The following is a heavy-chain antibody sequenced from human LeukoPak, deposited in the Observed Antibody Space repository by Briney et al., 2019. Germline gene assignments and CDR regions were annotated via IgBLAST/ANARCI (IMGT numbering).Heavy chain of an antibody. V-gene: IGHV4-34*01. D-gene: IGHD6-6*01. J-gene: IGHJ4*02. CDR1: GGSFSGYY. CDR3: ARSRSASPLFDY. Sequence: SETLSLTCAVYGGSFSGYYWSWIRQPPGKGLEWIGEINHSGSTNYNPSLKSRVTISVDTSKNQFSLKLSSVTAADTAVYYCARSRSASPLFDYWGQGTLVTVSS. CDR2: INHSGST.